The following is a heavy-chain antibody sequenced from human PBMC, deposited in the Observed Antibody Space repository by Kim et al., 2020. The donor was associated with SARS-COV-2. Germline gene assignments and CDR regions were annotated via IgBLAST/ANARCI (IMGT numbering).Heavy chain of an antibody. D-gene: IGHD3-3*01. J-gene: IGHJ2*01. CDR3: ARDEIRVTIFGVAPRYFDL. Sequence: SETLSLTCTVSGGSISSGGYYWSWLRQHPGKGLEWIGYIYYSGSTYYNPSLKSRVTISVDTSKNQFSLKLSPVTAAATAVYYCARDEIRVTIFGVAPRYFDLWGRGTLVTVSS. V-gene: IGHV4-31*03. CDR2: IYYSGST. CDR1: GGSISSGGYY.